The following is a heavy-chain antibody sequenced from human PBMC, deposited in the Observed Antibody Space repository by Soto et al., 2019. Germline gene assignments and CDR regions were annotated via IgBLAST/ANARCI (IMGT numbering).Heavy chain of an antibody. CDR3: ARAGGGASGWYTIYYYYGMDV. D-gene: IGHD6-19*01. J-gene: IGHJ6*02. Sequence: SETLSLTCTGSGGSISSYYWSRIRQPPGKGLEWIGYIYYSGSTNYNPSLKSRVTISVDTSKNQFSLKLSSVTAADTAVYYCARAGGGASGWYTIYYYYGMDVWGQGTTVTVSS. CDR2: IYYSGST. CDR1: GGSISSYY. V-gene: IGHV4-59*01.